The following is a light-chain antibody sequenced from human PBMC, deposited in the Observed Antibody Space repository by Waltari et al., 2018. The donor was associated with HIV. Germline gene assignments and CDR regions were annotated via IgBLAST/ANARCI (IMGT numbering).Light chain of an antibody. V-gene: IGLV3-1*01. CDR3: QAWDTSSVL. CDR2: QDK. J-gene: IGLJ2*01. Sequence: SYELTQPPSVSVSTGQTASITCSGDKLGDKYACWYQQKPGQSPVVVIYQDKKRPSGIPERFSGSNSENTATLTISGTQAMDEADYYCQAWDTSSVLFGGGTKLTVL. CDR1: KLGDKY.